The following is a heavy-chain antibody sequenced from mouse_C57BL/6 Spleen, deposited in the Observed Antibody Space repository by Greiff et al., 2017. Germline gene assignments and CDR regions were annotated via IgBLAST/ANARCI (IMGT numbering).Heavy chain of an antibody. Sequence: VQLQQPGAELVRPGSSVKLSCKASGYTFTSYWMDWVKQRPGQGLEWIGNIYPSDSETHYNQKFKDKATLTVDKSSSTAYMQLSSLTSEDSAVYYCARGDGYLGGRAMDYWGQGTSVTVSS. CDR3: ARGDGYLGGRAMDY. CDR2: IYPSDSET. J-gene: IGHJ4*01. V-gene: IGHV1-61*01. CDR1: GYTFTSYW. D-gene: IGHD2-3*01.